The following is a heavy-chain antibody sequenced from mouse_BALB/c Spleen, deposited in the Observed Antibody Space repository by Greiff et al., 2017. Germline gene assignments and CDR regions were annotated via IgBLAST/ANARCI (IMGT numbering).Heavy chain of an antibody. CDR3: ARWGSSGYAWFAY. V-gene: IGHV3-8*02. J-gene: IGHJ3*01. Sequence: DVQLQESGPSLVKPSQTLSLTCSVTGDSITSGYWNWIRKFPGNKLEYMGYISYSGSTYYNPSLKSRISISRDTSKNQYYLQLNSVTTEDTATYYCARWGSSGYAWFAYWGQGTLVTVSA. CDR1: GDSITSGY. D-gene: IGHD3-1*01. CDR2: ISYSGST.